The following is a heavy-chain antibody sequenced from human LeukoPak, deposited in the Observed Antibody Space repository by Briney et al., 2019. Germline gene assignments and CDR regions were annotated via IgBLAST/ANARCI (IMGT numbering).Heavy chain of an antibody. Sequence: PSETLSLTCTVSGGSISSSSYYWGWIRQPPGKGLEWIGSIYYSGSTYYNPSLKSRVTISVDTSKNQFSLKLSSVTAADTAVYYCARGAIIVGATCWFDPWGQGTLVTVSS. CDR1: GGSISSSSYY. CDR2: IYYSGST. CDR3: ARGAIIVGATCWFDP. D-gene: IGHD1-26*01. J-gene: IGHJ5*02. V-gene: IGHV4-39*07.